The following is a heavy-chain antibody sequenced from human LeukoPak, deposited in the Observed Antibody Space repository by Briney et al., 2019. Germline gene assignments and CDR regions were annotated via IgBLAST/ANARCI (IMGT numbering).Heavy chain of an antibody. CDR2: TNPYLRTA. Sequence: ASVKVSCKASGYGFINYGFNWVRQAPGQGLEWMGWTNPYLRTATYAQNFQGRVTMTTDTSTSTAYMELRSLRSDDTAVYYCARDREYYDSSGYLGYWGQGTLVTVSS. D-gene: IGHD3-22*01. CDR1: GYGFINYG. V-gene: IGHV1-18*01. CDR3: ARDREYYDSSGYLGY. J-gene: IGHJ4*02.